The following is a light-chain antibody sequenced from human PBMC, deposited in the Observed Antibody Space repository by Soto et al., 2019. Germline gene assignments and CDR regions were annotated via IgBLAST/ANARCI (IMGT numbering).Light chain of an antibody. CDR1: HSIDTY. J-gene: IGKJ2*01. Sequence: DIQMTQSPSSLSASFGDRVTLTCRASHSIDTYLNWYQQKPGTAPKLLMYAASTLNSGAPSRFSGSGSGTDFTLTISSLQREDFATYFCQQRHSTPYTFGQWTKLEI. CDR3: QQRHSTPYT. V-gene: IGKV1-39*01. CDR2: AAS.